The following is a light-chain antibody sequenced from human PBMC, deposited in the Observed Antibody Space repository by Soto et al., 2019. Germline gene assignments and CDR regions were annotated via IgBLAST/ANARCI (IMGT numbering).Light chain of an antibody. V-gene: IGKV1-12*01. CDR1: QGISGW. Sequence: DIPMTQSPSSVSASVGDRVTITCRASQGISGWLAWYQQKPGKAPNLLIYGGSSLQSGVPSRFSGSGSGADFTLTISSLQPEDFATYYCQQTNSFPRTFGQGTKVEMK. CDR3: QQTNSFPRT. J-gene: IGKJ1*01. CDR2: GGS.